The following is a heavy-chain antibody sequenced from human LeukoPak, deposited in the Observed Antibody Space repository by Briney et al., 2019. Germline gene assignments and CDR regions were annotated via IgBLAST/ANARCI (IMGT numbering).Heavy chain of an antibody. Sequence: TLSLTCTVSGVSISSGGYYWSWIRQHPGKGLEWIGYIYYSGSTYYNPSLKSRVTISVDTSKNQFSLKLSSVTAADTAVYYCATATRPANDYGDYFDYWGQGTLVTVSS. CDR2: IYYSGST. D-gene: IGHD4-17*01. V-gene: IGHV4-31*03. CDR3: ATATRPANDYGDYFDY. J-gene: IGHJ4*02. CDR1: GVSISSGGYY.